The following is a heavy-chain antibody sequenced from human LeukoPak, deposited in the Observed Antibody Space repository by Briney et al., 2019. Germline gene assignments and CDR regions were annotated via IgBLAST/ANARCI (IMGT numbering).Heavy chain of an antibody. Sequence: ASVKVSCKASGYIFTTYGISWVRQAPGQGLEWLGRISVYNGNTNYAQKLQGRVTMTTDTSTSTAYMELRSLRSDDTAVYYCAREGYCSGGSCYSSELHYYYGMDVCGQGTTVTVSS. J-gene: IGHJ6*02. D-gene: IGHD2-15*01. CDR3: AREGYCSGGSCYSSELHYYYGMDV. V-gene: IGHV1-18*01. CDR2: ISVYNGNT. CDR1: GYIFTTYG.